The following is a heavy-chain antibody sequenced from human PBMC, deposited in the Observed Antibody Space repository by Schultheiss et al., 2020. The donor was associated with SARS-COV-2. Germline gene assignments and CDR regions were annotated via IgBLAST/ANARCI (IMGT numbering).Heavy chain of an antibody. V-gene: IGHV4-39*01. J-gene: IGHJ4*02. CDR3: ARHSGSSWYLGDFDY. CDR1: GGSISSSSYY. CDR2: IYHSGST. Sequence: SETLSLTCTVSGGSISSSSYYWGWIRQPPGKGLEWIGSIYHSGSTYYNPSLKSRVTISVDTSKNQFSLKLSSVTAADTAVYYCARHSGSSWYLGDFDYWGQGTLVTVSS. D-gene: IGHD6-13*01.